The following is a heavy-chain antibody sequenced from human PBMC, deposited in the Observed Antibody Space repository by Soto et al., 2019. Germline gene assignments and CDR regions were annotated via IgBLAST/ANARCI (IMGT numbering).Heavy chain of an antibody. D-gene: IGHD2-21*02. CDR1: GYTLTGLS. J-gene: IGHJ4*02. CDR2: FDPEDSET. V-gene: IGHV1-24*01. Sequence: ASVKVSCKVSGYTLTGLSMHWVRQAPGKGLEWMGGFDPEDSETIYAQKLQGRVTMTTDTSTSTAYMELRSLRSDDTAVYYCAREAGPYCGGDCYSAYWGQGTLVTVSS. CDR3: AREAGPYCGGDCYSAY.